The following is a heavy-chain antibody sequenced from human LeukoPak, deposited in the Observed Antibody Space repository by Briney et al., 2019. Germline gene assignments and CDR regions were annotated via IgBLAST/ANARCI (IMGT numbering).Heavy chain of an antibody. CDR1: GFTFSSYA. D-gene: IGHD3-22*01. CDR3: AKGTHSSPYYYYYMDV. J-gene: IGHJ6*03. CDR2: ISGSGGST. V-gene: IGHV3-23*01. Sequence: GGSLRLSCAASGFTFSSYAMSWVRQAPGKGLEWVSAISGSGGSTYYADSVKGRFTISRDNSKTTLYLQMNSLRAEDTAVYYCAKGTHSSPYYYYYMDVWGKGTTVTVSS.